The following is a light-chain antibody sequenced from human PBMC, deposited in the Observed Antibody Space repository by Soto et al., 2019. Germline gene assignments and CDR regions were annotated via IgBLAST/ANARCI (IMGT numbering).Light chain of an antibody. J-gene: IGKJ1*01. CDR3: QQYNSYSRT. V-gene: IGKV1-5*03. CDR1: QSISSW. CDR2: KAA. Sequence: DIQMTQSPSTLSASVGDRVTITCRASQSISSWLAWYQQKPGKAPKLLIYKAASLESGDPSRFSCSGSGTVFTLAISSLQSDDFATYYCQQYNSYSRTFGQGTKVDIK.